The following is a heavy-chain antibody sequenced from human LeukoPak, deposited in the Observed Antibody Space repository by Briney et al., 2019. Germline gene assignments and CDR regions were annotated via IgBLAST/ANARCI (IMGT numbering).Heavy chain of an antibody. CDR1: GFTFSSYW. J-gene: IGHJ4*02. V-gene: IGHV3-74*01. CDR3: ARGSLGFPGGIDY. D-gene: IGHD2-8*02. CDR2: INSDGSST. Sequence: GGSLRLSCAASGFTFSSYWMHWVRHAPGKGLVWVSRINSDGSSTSYADSVKGRFTISRDNAKNSLYLQMNSLRAEDTAVYYCARGSLGFPGGIDYWGQGTLVTVSS.